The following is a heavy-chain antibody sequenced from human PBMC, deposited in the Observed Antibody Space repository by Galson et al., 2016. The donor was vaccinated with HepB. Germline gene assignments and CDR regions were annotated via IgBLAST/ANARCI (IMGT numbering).Heavy chain of an antibody. Sequence: SVKVSCKASGVTFTRYAISWVRQAPGQGLEWLGGINPLFNTTNYAQKFRDRVTITADESTGTAYMELTSLRSDDTAVYYCARDRLRALDYWGQGTLVTVSS. CDR1: GVTFTRYA. CDR3: ARDRLRALDY. J-gene: IGHJ4*02. V-gene: IGHV1-69*13. CDR2: INPLFNTT. D-gene: IGHD6-6*01.